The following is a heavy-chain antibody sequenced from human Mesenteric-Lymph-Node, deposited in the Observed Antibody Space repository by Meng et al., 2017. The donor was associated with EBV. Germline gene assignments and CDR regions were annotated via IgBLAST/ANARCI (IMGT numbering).Heavy chain of an antibody. Sequence: QLLESGPGLVKPSETLSLTCTVSGGSVSSGSYYWSWIRQPPGKGLEWIGYIYYSGSTNYNPSLKSRVTISVDTSKNQFSLKLSSVTAADTAVYYCALIIVGATHFDYWGQGTLVTVSS. J-gene: IGHJ4*02. CDR2: IYYSGST. V-gene: IGHV4-61*01. CDR3: ALIIVGATHFDY. CDR1: GGSVSSGSYY. D-gene: IGHD1-26*01.